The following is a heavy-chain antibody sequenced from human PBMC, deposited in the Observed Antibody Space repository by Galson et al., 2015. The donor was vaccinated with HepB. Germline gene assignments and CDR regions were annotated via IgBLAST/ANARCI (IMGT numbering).Heavy chain of an antibody. CDR3: ARAQRWSCAFDI. CDR2: INHSGST. V-gene: IGHV4-39*07. J-gene: IGHJ3*02. CDR1: GGSISSGGYY. Sequence: SETLSLTCTVSGGSISSGGYYWSWIRQHPGKGLEWIGEINHSGSTNYNPSLKSRVTISVDTSKNQFSLKLSSVTAADTAVYYCARAQRWSCAFDIWGQGTMVTVSS. D-gene: IGHD2-2*01.